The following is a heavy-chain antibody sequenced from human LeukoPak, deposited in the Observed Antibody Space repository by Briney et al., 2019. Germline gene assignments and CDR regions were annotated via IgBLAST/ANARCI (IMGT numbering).Heavy chain of an antibody. V-gene: IGHV3-23*01. D-gene: IGHD3-10*01. J-gene: IGHJ5*01. CDR2: ISSGGTST. CDR3: ARGRGSGNYNWFDS. Sequence: PGGSLRLSCAASGFTFSSYAMNWVRQAPGKGLGWVSVISSGGTSTYYADSVKGRFTVSRDNSKNTMYLQMNSLRAEDTAVYYCARGRGSGNYNWFDSWGQGTLVTVSS. CDR1: GFTFSSYA.